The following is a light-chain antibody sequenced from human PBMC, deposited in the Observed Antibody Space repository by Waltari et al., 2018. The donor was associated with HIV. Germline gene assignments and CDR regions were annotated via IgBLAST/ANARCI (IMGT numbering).Light chain of an antibody. CDR1: TGPVGNGHY. V-gene: IGLV7-43*01. CDR2: SST. J-gene: IGLJ2*01. CDR3: MLSFRPSYL. Sequence: QTVVTQEPSLTVSPGETVTLTCSSATGPVGNGHYVNWFQQKPGPPPRPLIYSSTRRQPLSPLRFSGSLVGDRAALSLSYVWPQHQADYFCMLSFRPSYLFGGWTKVTV.